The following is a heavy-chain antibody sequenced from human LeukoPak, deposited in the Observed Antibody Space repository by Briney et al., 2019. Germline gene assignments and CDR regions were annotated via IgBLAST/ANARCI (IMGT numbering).Heavy chain of an antibody. CDR3: ASLASRWIQVK. J-gene: IGHJ4*02. CDR1: GGSFSGYY. CDR2: INHGGST. Sequence: SETLSLTCAVYGGSFSGYYWSWIRQPPGKGLEWIGEINHGGSTNYNPSLKSRVTISVDTSKNQFSLKLSSVTAADTAVYYCASLASRWIQVKWGQGTLVTVSS. V-gene: IGHV4-34*01. D-gene: IGHD5-18*01.